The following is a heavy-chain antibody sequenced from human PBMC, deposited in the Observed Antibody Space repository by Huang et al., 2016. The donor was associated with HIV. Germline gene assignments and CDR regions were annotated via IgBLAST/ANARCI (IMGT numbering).Heavy chain of an antibody. CDR3: ASLFFDY. V-gene: IGHV4-34*01. CDR2: INHSGST. CDR1: GGSFSGYY. Sequence: QVQLQQWGAGVLKPSETLSLTCAVYGGSFSGYYWSWIRQSPGNGLEWIGEINHSGSTNYNPSLKSRVTMSVDTSKNQFSLKLSSVTAADTAVYYCASLFFDYWGQGILVTVSS. J-gene: IGHJ4*02.